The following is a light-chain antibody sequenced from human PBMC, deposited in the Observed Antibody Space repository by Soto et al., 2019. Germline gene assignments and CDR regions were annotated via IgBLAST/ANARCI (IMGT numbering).Light chain of an antibody. CDR3: ISYTSDDARDV. CDR1: NSDVGIYDF. J-gene: IGLJ1*01. V-gene: IGLV2-14*01. CDR2: EVS. Sequence: QTALTQPASVSGTPGQSITISCTGSNSDVGIYDFVSWYQHHPGRAPKLIVSEVSHRPSGVSNRFSGSKSGNTASLTISGLQSEDEADYYCISYTSDDARDVFGTGPKVAVL.